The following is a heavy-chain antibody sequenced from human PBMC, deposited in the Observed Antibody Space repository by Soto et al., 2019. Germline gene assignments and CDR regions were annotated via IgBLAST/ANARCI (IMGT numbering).Heavy chain of an antibody. V-gene: IGHV1-69*04. D-gene: IGHD3-9*01. CDR1: GGTFSIYT. Sequence: ASVKVSCKASGGTFSIYTISWVRQAPGQGLEWMGRIIPILGIANYAQKFRGRVTITADKSTSTAYMELSSLRSEDTAVYYCARDPGGYFDWLLPDYWGQGTLVTVSS. J-gene: IGHJ4*02. CDR3: ARDPGGYFDWLLPDY. CDR2: IIPILGIA.